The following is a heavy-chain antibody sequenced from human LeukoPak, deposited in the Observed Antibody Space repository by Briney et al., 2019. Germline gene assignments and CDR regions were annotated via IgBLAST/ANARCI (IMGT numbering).Heavy chain of an antibody. V-gene: IGHV3-9*01. D-gene: IGHD3-10*01. Sequence: GGSLRLSCAASGFTFDDYAMHWVRQAPGKGLEWVSGISWNSGSIGYADSVKGRFTISRDNSKNTLYLQMNGLRAEDTAVYYCAKVDVGSGSYYNPYYFDYWGQGPWSPSPQ. J-gene: IGHJ4*02. CDR1: GFTFDDYA. CDR3: AKVDVGSGSYYNPYYFDY. CDR2: ISWNSGSI.